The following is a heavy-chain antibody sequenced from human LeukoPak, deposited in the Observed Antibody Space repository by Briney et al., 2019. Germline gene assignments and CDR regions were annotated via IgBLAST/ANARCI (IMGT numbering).Heavy chain of an antibody. CDR1: GFTFSNAW. D-gene: IGHD3-22*01. J-gene: IGHJ6*03. Sequence: GGSLRLSCAASGFTFSNAWMSWVRQAPGKGLEWVGRIKSKTDGGTTDYAAPVKGRFTISRDDSKNMLYLQMNSLKTEDTAVYYCTVLPVYGSSGYRLGLYYYYMDVWGKGTTVTVSS. CDR3: TVLPVYGSSGYRLGLYYYYMDV. V-gene: IGHV3-15*01. CDR2: IKSKTDGGTT.